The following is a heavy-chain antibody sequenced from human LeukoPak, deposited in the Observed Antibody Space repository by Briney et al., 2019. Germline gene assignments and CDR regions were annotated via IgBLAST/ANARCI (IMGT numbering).Heavy chain of an antibody. J-gene: IGHJ4*02. CDR2: IYYSGST. Sequence: SQTLSLTCTVSGGSISSGGYSWSWIRQHPGKGLEWIGYIYYSGSTYYNPSLKSRVTISVDTSKNQFSLKLSSVTAADTAVYYCARDKFSNTKRDGSYYFDYWGQGTLVTVSS. CDR1: GGSISSGGYS. V-gene: IGHV4-31*03. D-gene: IGHD5-24*01. CDR3: ARDKFSNTKRDGSYYFDY.